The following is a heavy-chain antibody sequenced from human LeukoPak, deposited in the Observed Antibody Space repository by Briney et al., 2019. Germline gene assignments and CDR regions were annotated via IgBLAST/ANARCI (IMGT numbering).Heavy chain of an antibody. Sequence: GGSLRLSCAASGFMFDDYAMHWVRQAPGKGLEWVSGISWNSGSIGYADSVKGRYTISRDNAKNSLYLQMNSLRTEDTALYYCAKDFSDYGDYDYYFDYWGQGTLVTVSS. V-gene: IGHV3-9*01. J-gene: IGHJ4*02. CDR2: ISWNSGSI. CDR3: AKDFSDYGDYDYYFDY. D-gene: IGHD4-17*01. CDR1: GFMFDDYA.